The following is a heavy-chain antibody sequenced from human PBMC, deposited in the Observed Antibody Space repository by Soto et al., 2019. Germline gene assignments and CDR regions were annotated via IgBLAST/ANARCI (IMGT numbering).Heavy chain of an antibody. CDR1: GDSVSSNSAA. CDR2: TYYRSKWYN. CDR3: AREGWFGDEVYYGMDV. J-gene: IGHJ6*02. Sequence: SQTLSLTCAISGDSVSSNSAAWNSIRQSPSRGLEWLGRTYYRSKWYNDYAVSVKSRITINPDTSKNQFSLQLNYVTPEDTAVYYCAREGWFGDEVYYGMDVWGQGTTVTVSS. D-gene: IGHD3-10*01. V-gene: IGHV6-1*01.